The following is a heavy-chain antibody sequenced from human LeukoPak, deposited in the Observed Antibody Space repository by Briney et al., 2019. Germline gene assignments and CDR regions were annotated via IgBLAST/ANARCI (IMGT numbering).Heavy chain of an antibody. CDR2: IIPIFGTG. CDR3: GRDVKPTYYYDSSAFYLDN. V-gene: IGHV1-69*13. Sequence: SVKVSCKASGDNFSHYGINWVQQAPGQGLEWIGGIIPIFGTGYYAQKFQGRVTITADDSTSTVYMELTSLRSEDTAMYFCGRDVKPTYYYDSSAFYLDNWGQGTLVTVSS. CDR1: GDNFSHYG. D-gene: IGHD3-22*01. J-gene: IGHJ4*02.